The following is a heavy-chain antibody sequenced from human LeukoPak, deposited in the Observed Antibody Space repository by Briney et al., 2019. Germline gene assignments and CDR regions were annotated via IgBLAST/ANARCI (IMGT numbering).Heavy chain of an antibody. CDR2: IYYSGRT. CDR3: ARGSGQYCTGGSCYVNWFDP. D-gene: IGHD2-15*01. CDR1: GGSISSYY. Sequence: SETLSLTYTVSGGSISSYYWSWIRQPPGKGLEWIGYIYYSGRTNYNPSLRSRVTISVDTSKNQLSLILRSVTAADTAVYYRARGSGQYCTGGSCYVNWFDPWGQGTLVTVSS. J-gene: IGHJ5*02. V-gene: IGHV4-59*01.